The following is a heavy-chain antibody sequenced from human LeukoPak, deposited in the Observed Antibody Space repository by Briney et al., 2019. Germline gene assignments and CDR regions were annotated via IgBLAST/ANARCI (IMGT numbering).Heavy chain of an antibody. CDR1: GGSISSYY. V-gene: IGHV4-59*06. Sequence: SETLSLTCTVSGGSISSYYWSWIRQPPGKGLEWIGYIYYSGSTYYNPSLKSRVTISVDTSKNQFSLKLSSVTAADTAVYYCARDQAADDAFDIWGQGTMVTVSS. CDR2: IYYSGST. J-gene: IGHJ3*02. D-gene: IGHD5-24*01. CDR3: ARDQAADDAFDI.